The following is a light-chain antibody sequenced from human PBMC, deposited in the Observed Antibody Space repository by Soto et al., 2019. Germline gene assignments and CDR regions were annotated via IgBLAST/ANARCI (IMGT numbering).Light chain of an antibody. CDR2: DAS. J-gene: IGKJ4*01. Sequence: EIVLTQSPGTLSLSPGERATLSCRASQSLNNNYLAWYQQKPGQAPRLLISDASRRAAAIPDRLSGSGSGTDFTLTISRLEPEDFALYYYQQYGTSPHYTFGGGTKVEIK. V-gene: IGKV3-20*01. CDR1: QSLNNNY. CDR3: QQYGTSPHYT.